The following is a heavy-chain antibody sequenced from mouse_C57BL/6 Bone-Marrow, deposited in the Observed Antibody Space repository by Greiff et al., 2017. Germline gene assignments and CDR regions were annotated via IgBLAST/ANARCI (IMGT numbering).Heavy chain of an antibody. CDR1: GYTFTSYW. Sequence: VQLQQSGAELVKPGASVKLSCKASGYTFTSYWMHWVKQRPGQGLEWIGMIHPNSGSTNYNEKFKSKATLTVDKSSSTAYMQLSSLTSEDSAVYYCARRGYSNWFAYWGQGTLVTVSA. V-gene: IGHV1-64*01. CDR3: ARRGYSNWFAY. D-gene: IGHD2-5*01. J-gene: IGHJ3*01. CDR2: IHPNSGST.